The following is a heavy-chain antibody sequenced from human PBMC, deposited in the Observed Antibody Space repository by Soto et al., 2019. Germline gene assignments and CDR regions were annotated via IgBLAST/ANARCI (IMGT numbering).Heavy chain of an antibody. Sequence: ASVKVSCKASGYTFTGYYMHWVRQAPGQGLEWMGWINPNSGGTNYVQKFQGRVTMTRDTSISTAYMELSRLRSDDTAVYYCARDLGSPYGMDVWGQGTTVTVSS. D-gene: IGHD3-10*01. CDR3: ARDLGSPYGMDV. CDR1: GYTFTGYY. V-gene: IGHV1-2*02. CDR2: INPNSGGT. J-gene: IGHJ6*02.